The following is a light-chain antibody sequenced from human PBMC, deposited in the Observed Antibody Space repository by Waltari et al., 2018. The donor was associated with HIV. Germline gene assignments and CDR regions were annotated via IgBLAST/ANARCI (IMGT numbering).Light chain of an antibody. J-gene: IGKJ3*01. V-gene: IGKV1-39*01. CDR2: AAS. Sequence: DIQMTQSPSSLSASVGDRVTITCRSSQSITDKVNWYQQKPGEAPKVLIYAASTLETGVPSSVSGSGSGTEFTLTISSLQPDDFASYFCQQSFRSPLTFGPGTKVDI. CDR3: QQSFRSPLT. CDR1: QSITDK.